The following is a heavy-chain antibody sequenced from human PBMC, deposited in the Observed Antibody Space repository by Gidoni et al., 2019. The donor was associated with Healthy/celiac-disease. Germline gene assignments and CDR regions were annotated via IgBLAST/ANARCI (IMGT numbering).Heavy chain of an antibody. CDR2: IYYSGST. Sequence: QVQLQESGPGLVKPSQTLSLTCTFSGGSISSGDYYWSWIRQPPGKGLECIGYIYYSGSTYYNPSLKSRVTISVDTSKNQFSLKPSSVTAADTAVYYCARVYGMGSSHFDYWGQGTLVTVSS. CDR3: ARVYGMGSSHFDY. J-gene: IGHJ4*02. CDR1: GGSISSGDYY. V-gene: IGHV4-30-4*01. D-gene: IGHD1-26*01.